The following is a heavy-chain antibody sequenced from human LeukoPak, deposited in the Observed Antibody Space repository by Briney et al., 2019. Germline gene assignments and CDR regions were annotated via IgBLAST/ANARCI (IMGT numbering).Heavy chain of an antibody. Sequence: GGSLRLSCAASGFTFSSYAMSWVRQAPGEGLQWVSGISGSGSGTYYADSVKGRFTISRDNSKNTLYLQMNSLRAEDTAVYYCARGWSGSYYGGSAFDIWGQGTMVTVSS. CDR2: ISGSGSGT. D-gene: IGHD1-26*01. CDR1: GFTFSSYA. CDR3: ARGWSGSYYGGSAFDI. V-gene: IGHV3-23*01. J-gene: IGHJ3*02.